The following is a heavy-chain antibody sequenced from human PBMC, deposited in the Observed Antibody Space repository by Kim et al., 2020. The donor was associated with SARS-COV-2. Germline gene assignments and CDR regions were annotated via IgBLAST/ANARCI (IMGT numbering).Heavy chain of an antibody. CDR1: EFMFNTYS. CDR2: IRSTSTNI. Sequence: GGSLRLSCAASEFMFNTYSMNWVRQAPGKGLEWISSIRSTSTNIYYADSVKGRFTISRDNAKKSLYLQMNSLRAEDTAVYYCARTGDEAFDLWGQGTMVT. CDR3: ARTGDEAFDL. D-gene: IGHD1-26*01. J-gene: IGHJ3*01. V-gene: IGHV3-21*01.